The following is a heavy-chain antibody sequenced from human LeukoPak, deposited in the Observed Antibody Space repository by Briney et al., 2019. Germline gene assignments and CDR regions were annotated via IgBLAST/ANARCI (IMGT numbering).Heavy chain of an antibody. CDR3: ARGVPMTTVVRRSGWFDP. CDR1: GGTFSSYA. V-gene: IGHV1-69*05. D-gene: IGHD4-23*01. CDR2: IIPNFGTA. J-gene: IGHJ5*02. Sequence: GSSVKVSCKASGGTFSSYAISWVRQAPGQGLEWMGGIIPNFGTANYAQKFQGRVTITTDESTSTAYMELSSLRSEDTAVYYCARGVPMTTVVRRSGWFDPWGQGTLVTVSS.